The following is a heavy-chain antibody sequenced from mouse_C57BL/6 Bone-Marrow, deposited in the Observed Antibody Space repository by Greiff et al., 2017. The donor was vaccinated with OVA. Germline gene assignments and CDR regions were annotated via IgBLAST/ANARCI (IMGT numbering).Heavy chain of an antibody. V-gene: IGHV1-55*01. CDR1: GYTFTSYW. J-gene: IGHJ4*01. Sequence: VQLQQPGAELVKPGASVKMSCKASGYTFTSYWITWVKQRPGQGLEWIGDIYPGSGCTNYNEKFKSKATLTVDTSSSTAYMQLSSLTSEDSAVYYCARRPLRGSAMDYWGQGTSVTVSS. CDR2: IYPGSGCT. CDR3: ARRPLRGSAMDY.